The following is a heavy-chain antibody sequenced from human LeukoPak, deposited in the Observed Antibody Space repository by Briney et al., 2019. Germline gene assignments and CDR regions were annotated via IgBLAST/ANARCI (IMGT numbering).Heavy chain of an antibody. J-gene: IGHJ4*02. CDR1: GFTFSSYS. CDR2: ISSSSSTI. V-gene: IGHV3-48*04. Sequence: PGGSLRLSCAASGFTFSSYSMNWVRQAPGKGLEWVSYISSSSSTIYYADSVKGRFTISRDNAKNSLYLQMNSLRAEDTALYYCAKDAQYSSGWYSDWGQGTLVTVSS. CDR3: AKDAQYSSGWYSD. D-gene: IGHD6-19*01.